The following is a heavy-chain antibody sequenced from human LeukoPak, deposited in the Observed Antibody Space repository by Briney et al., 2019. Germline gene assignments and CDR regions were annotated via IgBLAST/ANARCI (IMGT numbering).Heavy chain of an antibody. CDR1: GYTFTSYY. CDR3: ARGGRGPDYYYYMDV. D-gene: IGHD2-15*01. V-gene: IGHV1-46*01. Sequence: ASVKVSCKASGYTFTSYYMHWVRQAPGQGLEWMGIINPSGGSTSYAQKFQGRVTMTRDTSTSTAYMELRSLRSDDTAVYYCARGGRGPDYYYYMDVWGKGTTVTISS. CDR2: INPSGGST. J-gene: IGHJ6*03.